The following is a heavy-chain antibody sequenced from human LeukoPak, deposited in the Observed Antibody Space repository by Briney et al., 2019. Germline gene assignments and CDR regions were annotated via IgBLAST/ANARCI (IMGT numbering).Heavy chain of an antibody. CDR2: IYYSGST. CDR1: GGSISSYY. CDR3: ASLLVAGVASVDY. V-gene: IGHV4-59*01. J-gene: IGHJ4*02. D-gene: IGHD6-19*01. Sequence: SETLSLTCTVSGGSISSYYWSWIRQPPGKGLEWIGYIYYSGSTNYNPSLKSRVTISVDTSKNQFSLKLSSVTAADTAVYYCASLLVAGVASVDYWGQGTLVTVSS.